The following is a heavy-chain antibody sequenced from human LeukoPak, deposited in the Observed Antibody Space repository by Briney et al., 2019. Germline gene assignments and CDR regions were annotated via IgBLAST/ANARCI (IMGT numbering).Heavy chain of an antibody. CDR2: ISGSGHDI. Sequence: GGSLRLSCAASGFTFSDSYMTWVRQAPGKGVEWVAYISGSGHDINYSDSVKGRFTISRDNAKNSLYLQMSSLRVEDTAVYYCARHYYDSSGYYYPRLAYFDYWGQGTLVTVSS. CDR1: GFTFSDSY. CDR3: ARHYYDSSGYYYPRLAYFDY. J-gene: IGHJ4*02. V-gene: IGHV3-11*01. D-gene: IGHD3-22*01.